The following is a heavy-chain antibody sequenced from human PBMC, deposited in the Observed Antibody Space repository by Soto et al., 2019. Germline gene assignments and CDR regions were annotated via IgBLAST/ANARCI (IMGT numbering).Heavy chain of an antibody. CDR3: ARDTGSGGARHNWFDP. D-gene: IGHD6-6*01. V-gene: IGHV3-30*03. J-gene: IGHJ5*02. CDR2: ISYDGSNK. CDR1: GFTFNNYG. Sequence: GGSLRLSCAASGFTFNNYGIHWVRQAPGKGLEWVAVISYDGSNKYYADSVKGRFTISRDNSKDTLYLQMNSLRAEDTAVYYCARDTGSGGARHNWFDPWGQGTLVTVSS.